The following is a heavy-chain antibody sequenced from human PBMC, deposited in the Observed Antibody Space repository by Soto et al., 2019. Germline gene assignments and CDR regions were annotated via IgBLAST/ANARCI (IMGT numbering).Heavy chain of an antibody. Sequence: EVQLVPSGAEVKKAGESLKISCRTSGYSFTNYWIGWVRQMPGKGLEWMGIIDPRDSETRYSPSFQGQVTISVDKFSSTTFLQWSSLKASDTAMYYCATASTNYYYYSGMDAWGQGTTVSVSS. J-gene: IGHJ6*02. V-gene: IGHV5-51*03. CDR1: GYSFTNYW. CDR2: IDPRDSET. CDR3: ATASTNYYYYSGMDA.